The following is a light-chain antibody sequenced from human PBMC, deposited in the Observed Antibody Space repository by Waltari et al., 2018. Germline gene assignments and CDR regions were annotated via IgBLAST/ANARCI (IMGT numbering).Light chain of an antibody. CDR3: QHGHNWPLS. V-gene: IGKV3-11*01. CDR1: QSISGQ. J-gene: IGKJ4*01. CDR2: DAS. Sequence: EIVLPQSPAPLSLSPGEKATLSCWASQSISGQIAWSQHKPGQAPRLLVYDASNRATGIPARFSGSGSGTDFTLTIGSLEPEDFAVYYCQHGHNWPLSFGGGTKVEI.